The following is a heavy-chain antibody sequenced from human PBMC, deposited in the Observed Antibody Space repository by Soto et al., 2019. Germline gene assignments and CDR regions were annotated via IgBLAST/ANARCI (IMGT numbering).Heavy chain of an antibody. Sequence: SETLSLTCAVSGDSISSGGFSWSWIRQPPGKGLEWIGYIYHSGTSFYNPSLKSRVTISVDTSKNQFSLKLTSVTAADTAVYYCVRRHGLTIDAYYWGQGALVTVSS. CDR1: GDSISSGGFS. CDR3: VRRHGLTIDAYY. J-gene: IGHJ4*02. CDR2: IYHSGTS. V-gene: IGHV4-30-2*03. D-gene: IGHD3-10*01.